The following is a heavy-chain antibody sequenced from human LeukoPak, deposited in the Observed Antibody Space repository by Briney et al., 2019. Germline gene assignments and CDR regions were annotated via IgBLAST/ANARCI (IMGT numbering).Heavy chain of an antibody. CDR1: GFTFSSYN. CDR3: AKDLRGVLYYFDY. V-gene: IGHV3-30*18. Sequence: GGSLRLSCAASGFTFSSYNMNWVRQAPGKGLEWVAVISYDGSNKYYADSVKGRFTISRDNSKNTLYLQMNSLRAEDTAVYYCAKDLRGVLYYFDYWGQGTLVTVSS. D-gene: IGHD3-10*01. J-gene: IGHJ4*02. CDR2: ISYDGSNK.